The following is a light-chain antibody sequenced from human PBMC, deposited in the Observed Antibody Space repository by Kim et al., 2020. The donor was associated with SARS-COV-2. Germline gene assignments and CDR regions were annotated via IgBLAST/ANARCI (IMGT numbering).Light chain of an antibody. CDR2: RDR. CDR3: HVWDSNTAV. J-gene: IGLJ3*02. CDR1: IMGARR. V-gene: IGLV3-9*01. Sequence: LALGQTARITCGGSIMGARRGHWYQQKPGQAPVLVIYRDRNRPSGIPERFSGSNSGNTATLTISRAQAGDEADYYCHVWDSNTAVFGGGTQLTVL.